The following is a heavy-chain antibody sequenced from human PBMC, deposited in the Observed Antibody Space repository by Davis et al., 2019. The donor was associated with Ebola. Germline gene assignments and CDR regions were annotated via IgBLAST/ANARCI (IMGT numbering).Heavy chain of an antibody. V-gene: IGHV3-74*01. CDR3: ARPGITAAGSGWFDP. CDR2: INSDGSNT. D-gene: IGHD6-25*01. CDR1: GFTFSNYW. J-gene: IGHJ5*02. Sequence: PGGSLRLSCAASGFTFSNYWMHWVRQAPGKGLVWVSRINSDGSNTSYADSVKGRFTISRDNAKNTLFLQMNSLRAEDTAVYYCARPGITAAGSGWFDPWGQGTLVTVSS.